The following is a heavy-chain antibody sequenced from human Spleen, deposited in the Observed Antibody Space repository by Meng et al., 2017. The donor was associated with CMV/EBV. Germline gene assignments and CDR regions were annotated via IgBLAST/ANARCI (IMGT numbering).Heavy chain of an antibody. CDR3: AKDIGSGSTYGMDV. D-gene: IGHD3-10*01. J-gene: IGHJ6*02. V-gene: IGHV3-43*01. Sequence: GGSLRLSCAASRFTFDDYTMHWVRQAPGKGLEWVSLISWDGGGSYYADSVKGRFTISRDNSKNSLYLQMNNLRTEDTALYYCAKDIGSGSTYGMDVWGQETTVTVSS. CDR2: ISWDGGGS. CDR1: RFTFDDYT.